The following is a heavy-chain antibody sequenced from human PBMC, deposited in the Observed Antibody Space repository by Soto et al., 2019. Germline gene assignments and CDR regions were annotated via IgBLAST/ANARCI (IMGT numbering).Heavy chain of an antibody. CDR1: GGSISSSSYY. CDR3: ARLGRTDYGEPFMLY. D-gene: IGHD4-17*01. V-gene: IGHV4-39*01. Sequence: SETLCLTCTVSGGSISSSSYYWGWIRQPPGKGLEWIGSIYYSGSTSYNTSLKSRVTISVDTSRNQFSLKMSSVTAADTSVYYCARLGRTDYGEPFMLYWGQGTLVTVSS. J-gene: IGHJ4*02. CDR2: IYYSGST.